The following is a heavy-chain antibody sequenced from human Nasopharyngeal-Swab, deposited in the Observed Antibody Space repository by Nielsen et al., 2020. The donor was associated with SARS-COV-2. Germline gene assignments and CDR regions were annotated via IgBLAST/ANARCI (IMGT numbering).Heavy chain of an antibody. CDR1: GYTFTSYG. J-gene: IGHJ4*02. V-gene: IGHV1-18*01. CDR2: ISDNIGTT. CDR3: ARGGTLIDY. Sequence: ASVQVSCKASGYTFTSYGISWVRQAPGQGLEWMGWISDNIGTTNYAQNLQGSVTMTTDTSTSTAYMELRNLRSDDTAVYYCARGGTLIDYWGQGTLVTVSS.